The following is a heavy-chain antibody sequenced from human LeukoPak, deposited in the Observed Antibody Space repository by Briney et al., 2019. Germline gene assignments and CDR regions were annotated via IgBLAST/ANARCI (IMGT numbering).Heavy chain of an antibody. CDR1: GFPFSSFE. Sequence: GGSLRLSCAASGFPFSSFEMVWVRQAPEKGLEWLSYINHNGITIYYADSVKGRFTISRDNAKNSLYLQMGSLRVEDTAVYYCARDADRGGDFDYWGQGTLVTVSS. CDR2: INHNGITI. D-gene: IGHD1-14*01. CDR3: ARDADRGGDFDY. V-gene: IGHV3-48*03. J-gene: IGHJ4*02.